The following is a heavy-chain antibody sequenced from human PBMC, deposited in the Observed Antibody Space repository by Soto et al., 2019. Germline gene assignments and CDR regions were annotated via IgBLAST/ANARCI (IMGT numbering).Heavy chain of an antibody. J-gene: IGHJ4*02. Sequence: GGSLRLSCAASGFIFSDYYMSWIRQAPGKGLEWVSYISSSSSYTNYADSVKGRFTISRDNAKNTLYLQMNRLRAEDTAVYYCARGGGSGTYHNDYWGQGTLVTVS. CDR1: GFIFSDYY. CDR3: ARGGGSGTYHNDY. CDR2: ISSSSSYT. D-gene: IGHD3-10*01. V-gene: IGHV3-11*05.